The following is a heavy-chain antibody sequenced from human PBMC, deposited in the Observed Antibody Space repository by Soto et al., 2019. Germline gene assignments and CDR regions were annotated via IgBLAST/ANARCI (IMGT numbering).Heavy chain of an antibody. Sequence: PGGSLRLSCAASGFTFSSYWMHWVRQAPGKGLVWVSRINSDGSSTSYADSVKGRFTISRDNAKNTLYLQMNSLRAEDTAVYYCARVRLGLLWFGELDYWGQGTLVTVSS. CDR2: INSDGSST. CDR1: GFTFSSYW. D-gene: IGHD3-10*01. J-gene: IGHJ4*02. CDR3: ARVRLGLLWFGELDY. V-gene: IGHV3-74*01.